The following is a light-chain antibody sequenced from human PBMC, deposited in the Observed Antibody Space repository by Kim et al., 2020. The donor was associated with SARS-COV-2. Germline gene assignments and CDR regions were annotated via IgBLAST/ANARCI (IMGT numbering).Light chain of an antibody. CDR2: KAS. CDR3: QQYNSYLYT. Sequence: DIQMTQSPSIVSASVGDRVTISCRASQNIGGWLAWYQQKPGESPKLLIYKASSLQSGVPSRFSGSGSGTEFTLTISSLQPDDIATYYCQQYNSYLYTFGQGTKLEI. J-gene: IGKJ2*01. CDR1: QNIGGW. V-gene: IGKV1-5*03.